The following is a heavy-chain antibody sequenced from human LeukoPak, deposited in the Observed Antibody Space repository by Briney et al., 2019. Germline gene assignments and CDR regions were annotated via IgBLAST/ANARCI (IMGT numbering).Heavy chain of an antibody. CDR3: AETGAPAPRSDWFDP. CDR2: IGGRGSSA. J-gene: IGHJ5*02. Sequence: GGSLRLSCAASGFTFSSYAMSWVRQAPGKGLEWVSAIGGRGSSAYYADSVKGRFTISRDNSKNMLYLQMNSLRAEDTAIYYCAETGAPAPRSDWFDPWGQGTLVTVSS. V-gene: IGHV3-23*01. D-gene: IGHD1-1*01. CDR1: GFTFSSYA.